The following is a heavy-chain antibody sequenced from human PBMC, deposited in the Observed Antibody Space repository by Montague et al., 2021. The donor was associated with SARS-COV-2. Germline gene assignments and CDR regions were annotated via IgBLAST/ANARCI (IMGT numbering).Heavy chain of an antibody. Sequence: SLRLSCAASGFTFSTYAMHWVRQAPGKGLEWVAVISYDGHNKYYADSVKGRFTISRDNSKNTLYLQMNSLRPEDTAVYYCARAKGGNYYYGMDVWGQGTTVTVS. J-gene: IGHJ6*02. CDR3: ARAKGGNYYYGMDV. CDR2: ISYDGHNK. CDR1: GFTFSTYA. D-gene: IGHD3-16*01. V-gene: IGHV3-30*04.